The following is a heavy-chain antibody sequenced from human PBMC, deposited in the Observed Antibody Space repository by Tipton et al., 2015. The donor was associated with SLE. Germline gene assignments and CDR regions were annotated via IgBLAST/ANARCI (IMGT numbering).Heavy chain of an antibody. J-gene: IGHJ4*02. CDR1: GFTFSNAW. Sequence: SLRLSYAASGFTFSNAWMSWVRQAPGKGLEWVARVKDRTAGETTDYAAPVKGRFTISRDDSKKAVYLQMNGLKTEDTAVYYCISSFRDWGQGTLVTVSS. V-gene: IGHV3-15*05. CDR3: ISSFRD. CDR2: VKDRTAGETT. D-gene: IGHD3-16*02.